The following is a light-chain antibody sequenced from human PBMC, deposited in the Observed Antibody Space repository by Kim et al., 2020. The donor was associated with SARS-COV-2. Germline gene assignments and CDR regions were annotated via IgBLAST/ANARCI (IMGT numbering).Light chain of an antibody. J-gene: IGKJ2*01. CDR1: QSLSDRSNSKNH. CDR2: WAS. CDR3: HQYYSSPYT. Sequence: RTTIKCQSRQSLSDRSNSKNHLAWYQQKPGQSPKLLIYWASTRESGVPDRFSGSGSGTDFTLTINSLQAEDVAVYFCHQYYSSPYTFGQGTKLEI. V-gene: IGKV4-1*01.